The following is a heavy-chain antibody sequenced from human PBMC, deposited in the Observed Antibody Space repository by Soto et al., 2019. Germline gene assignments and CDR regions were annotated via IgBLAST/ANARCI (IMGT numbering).Heavy chain of an antibody. CDR1: GGTFSSYA. V-gene: IGHV1-69*12. CDR2: IIPIFGTA. D-gene: IGHD2-21*01. Sequence: QVQLVQSGAEVKKPGSSVKVSCKASGGTFSSYAISWVRQAPGQGLEWMGGIIPIFGTANYAQKFQGRVTITADESPCTAYMWLISLRSEDTAVYYCARDRVEIATSHFDYWGQGALGSVSS. CDR3: ARDRVEIATSHFDY. J-gene: IGHJ4*02.